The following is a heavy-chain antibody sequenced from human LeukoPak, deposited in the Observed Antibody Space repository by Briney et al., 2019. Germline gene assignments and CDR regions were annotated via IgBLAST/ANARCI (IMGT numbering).Heavy chain of an antibody. V-gene: IGHV4-59*08. CDR1: GGSISSYY. CDR2: FYYSWST. D-gene: IGHD3-3*01. CDR3: ARHATWGRFLAWLFYAFDI. J-gene: IGHJ3*02. Sequence: SETLSLTCTVSGGSISSYYWSWIRQPPGKGLEWVGYFYYSWSTIYNPSLKGRVTISVDTSKNQFSLQLRSVTAADTAVYYCARHATWGRFLAWLFYAFDIWGQGTMVTVSS.